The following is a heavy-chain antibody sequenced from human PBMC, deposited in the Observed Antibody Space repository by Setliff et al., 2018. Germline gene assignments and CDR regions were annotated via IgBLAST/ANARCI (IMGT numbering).Heavy chain of an antibody. J-gene: IGHJ5*02. Sequence: SETLSLTCTVSGDSIRSSRYYWGWIRQPPGKGLEWIGSIYSSGNTYYNPSLKRRVTISVDTSTNQFSLRLTSLTAADTAVYYCARDVFDFRTGQAGPWGQGTLVTVSS. D-gene: IGHD3-3*01. CDR1: GDSIRSSRYY. CDR3: ARDVFDFRTGQAGP. CDR2: IYSSGNT. V-gene: IGHV4-39*02.